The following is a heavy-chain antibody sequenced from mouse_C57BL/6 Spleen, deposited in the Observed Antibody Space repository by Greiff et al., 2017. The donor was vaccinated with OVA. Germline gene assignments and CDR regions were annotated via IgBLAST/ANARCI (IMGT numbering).Heavy chain of an antibody. CDR2: ISSGSSTI. V-gene: IGHV5-17*01. CDR3: TRDYESSYYFGY. CDR1: GFTFSDYG. J-gene: IGHJ2*01. D-gene: IGHD1-1*01. Sequence: DVMLVESGGGLVKPGGSLKLSCAASGFTFSDYGMHWVRQAPEKGLEWVAYISSGSSTIYYADTVKGRFTIARDNAKNTMFLQMTSLRSEDTAMYCCTRDYESSYYFGYWGQGTTLTVSS.